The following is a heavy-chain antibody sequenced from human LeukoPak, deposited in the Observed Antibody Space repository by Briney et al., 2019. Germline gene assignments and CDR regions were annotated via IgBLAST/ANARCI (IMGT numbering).Heavy chain of an antibody. CDR2: IISSSSYI. CDR1: GFTFSSYS. J-gene: IGHJ4*02. V-gene: IGHV3-21*01. Sequence: GGSLRLSCAASGFTFSSYSMNWVRHAPGKGLEWVSSIISSSSYIYYADSVKGRFTISRDNAKNSLYLQMNSLRAEDTAVYYCARSRRGWELLSYWGQGTLVTVSS. D-gene: IGHD1-26*01. CDR3: ARSRRGWELLSY.